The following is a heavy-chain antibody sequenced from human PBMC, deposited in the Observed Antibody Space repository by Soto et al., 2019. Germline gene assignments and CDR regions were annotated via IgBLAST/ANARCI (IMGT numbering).Heavy chain of an antibody. CDR2: ISGSGGST. D-gene: IGHD2-15*01. V-gene: IGHV3-23*01. J-gene: IGHJ4*02. CDR3: ASVVVVAAGLDY. CDR1: GFTFSSYA. Sequence: EVQLLESGGGLVQPGGSLRLFCAASGFTFSSYAMSWVRQAPGKGLEWVSAISGSGGSTYYADSVKGRFTISRDNSKNTLYLQMNSLRAEDTAVYYCASVVVVAAGLDYWGQGTLVTVSS.